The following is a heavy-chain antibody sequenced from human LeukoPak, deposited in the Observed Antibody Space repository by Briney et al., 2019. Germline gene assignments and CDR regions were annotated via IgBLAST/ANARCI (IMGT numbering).Heavy chain of an antibody. J-gene: IGHJ4*02. CDR2: IYYTGST. Sequence: PSETLSLTCTVSGGSISSSSYYWGWIRQPPGKGLEWSGSIYYTGSTFYNPSLKSRVTISVDTSKNQSSLKLASVTAADTAVYYCAKRAPSYYFDYWGQGTLVTVSS. CDR1: GGSISSSSYY. CDR3: AKRAPSYYFDY. V-gene: IGHV4-39*01.